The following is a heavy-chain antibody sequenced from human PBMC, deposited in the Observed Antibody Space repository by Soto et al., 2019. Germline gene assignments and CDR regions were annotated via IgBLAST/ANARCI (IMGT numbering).Heavy chain of an antibody. D-gene: IGHD3-22*01. J-gene: IGHJ2*01. Sequence: GESLKISCKGSGYSFKYYWIGWVRLMSGRGLEWMGIINPGDSETRYSPAFEGQVTISADKSTDTAFLQWSSLKASDTAIYYCARVDSYYHDTGTYSRGYFDLWGRGALVTVSS. CDR1: GYSFKYYW. CDR2: INPGDSET. V-gene: IGHV5-51*01. CDR3: ARVDSYYHDTGTYSRGYFDL.